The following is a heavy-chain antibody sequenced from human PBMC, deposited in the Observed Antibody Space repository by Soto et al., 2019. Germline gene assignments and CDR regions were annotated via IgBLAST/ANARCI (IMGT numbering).Heavy chain of an antibody. CDR3: ARRDGYNYFDF. D-gene: IGHD5-12*01. Sequence: QVQLVESGGGWVKPGGSLRLSCVASGFTFSDSYMRWVRQAPGKGLEWVSYISSTSSCTDYAESVKGRFIISRDNAKNSLFLQMNSLRDDDTALYYCARRDGYNYFDFWGQGTLVSVSS. V-gene: IGHV3-11*06. CDR1: GFTFSDSY. CDR2: ISSTSSCT. J-gene: IGHJ4*02.